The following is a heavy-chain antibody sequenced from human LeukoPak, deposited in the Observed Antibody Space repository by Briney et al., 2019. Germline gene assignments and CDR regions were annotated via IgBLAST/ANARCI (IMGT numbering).Heavy chain of an antibody. Sequence: PWETLSLTCTVSGGSISSYYWSWIRQPPGKGLEWIGYIYYSGSTNYNPSLKSRVTISVDTSKNQFSLKLSSVTAADTAVYYCARSVRGYSYGGFDYWGQGTLVTVSS. D-gene: IGHD5-18*01. CDR1: GGSISSYY. CDR3: ARSVRGYSYGGFDY. CDR2: IYYSGST. V-gene: IGHV4-59*08. J-gene: IGHJ4*02.